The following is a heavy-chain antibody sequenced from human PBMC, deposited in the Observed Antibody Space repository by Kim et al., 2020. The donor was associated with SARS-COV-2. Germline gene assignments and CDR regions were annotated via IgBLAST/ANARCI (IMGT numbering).Heavy chain of an antibody. CDR1: GYTFTGYY. CDR2: INPNSGGT. J-gene: IGHJ6*02. Sequence: ASVKVSCKASGYTFTGYYMHWVRQAPGQGLEWMGRINPNSGGTNYAQKFQGRVTMTRDTSISTAYMELSRLRSDDTAVYYCARDSPYCSGGSCYNYYYGMDVWGQGTTVTVSS. V-gene: IGHV1-2*06. D-gene: IGHD2-15*01. CDR3: ARDSPYCSGGSCYNYYYGMDV.